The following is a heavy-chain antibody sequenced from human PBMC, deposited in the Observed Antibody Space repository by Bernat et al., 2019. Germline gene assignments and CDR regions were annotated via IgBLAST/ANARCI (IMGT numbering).Heavy chain of an antibody. V-gene: IGHV3-48*03. Sequence: EVQLVESGGGLVQPGGSLRLSCAASGFTFSSYEMNWVRQAPGKGLEWVSYISSSGSTIYYADSVKGRFTISRDNAKNSLYLQMNSLRAEDTAVYYCARVLFYGDYEEAAFDIWGQGTMVTVSS. J-gene: IGHJ3*02. CDR3: ARVLFYGDYEEAAFDI. CDR1: GFTFSSYE. CDR2: ISSSGSTI. D-gene: IGHD4-17*01.